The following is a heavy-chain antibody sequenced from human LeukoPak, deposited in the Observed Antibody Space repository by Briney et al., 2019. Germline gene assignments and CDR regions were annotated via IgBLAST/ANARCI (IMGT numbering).Heavy chain of an antibody. CDR2: ISSSSSTI. Sequence: GGSLRLSCAASGFTFSSYSMNWVRQAPGKGLEWVSYISSSSSTIYYADSVKGRFTISRDNAKNSLYLQMNSLRAEDTAVYYCAREGTTGLDWLDPWGQGTLVTASS. CDR3: AREGTTGLDWLDP. CDR1: GFTFSSYS. D-gene: IGHD1-1*01. J-gene: IGHJ5*02. V-gene: IGHV3-48*01.